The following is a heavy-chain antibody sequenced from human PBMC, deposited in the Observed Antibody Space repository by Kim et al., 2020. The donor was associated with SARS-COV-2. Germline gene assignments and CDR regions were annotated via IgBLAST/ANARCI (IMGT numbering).Heavy chain of an antibody. J-gene: IGHJ4*02. D-gene: IGHD2-15*01. CDR3: GNVADTSDAGEY. CDR1: GFTFNKYA. V-gene: IGHV3-43*02. Sequence: GGSLRLSCVASGFTFNKYAMHWVRQAPGNGLEWVSLIGGGGVSTFYADSVKGRFTISRDNNKNSLYLHMNSLRTEDTALYYCGNVADTSDAGEYWGQGTLVTVSS. CDR2: IGGGGVST.